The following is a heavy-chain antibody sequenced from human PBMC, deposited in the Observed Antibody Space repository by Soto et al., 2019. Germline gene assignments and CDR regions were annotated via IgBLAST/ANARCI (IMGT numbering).Heavy chain of an antibody. CDR3: ARTRMIESWIDY. CDR1: GDSIITYY. D-gene: IGHD2-21*01. J-gene: IGHJ4*01. Sequence: PSETLSLTCDVSGDSIITYYWSGIRQPPGKGLEWIGYVYYSGSTLYNPSLESRVTLSIDMSKKQVSLKLNSVIAADTAVYYCARTRMIESWIDYWGHGTLVTVSS. V-gene: IGHV4-59*01. CDR2: VYYSGST.